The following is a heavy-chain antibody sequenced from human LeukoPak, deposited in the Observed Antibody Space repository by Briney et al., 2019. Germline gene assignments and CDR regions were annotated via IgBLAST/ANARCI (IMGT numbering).Heavy chain of an antibody. J-gene: IGHJ4*02. Sequence: ASVKVSCKASGGTFSSYAISWVRQAPGQGLEWMGGIIPIFGTANYAQKFQGRVTITADESTSTAYMELSSLRSEDTAVYYCARGYFYSSCYFYFYYWGQGTLVTVSS. D-gene: IGHD3-22*01. CDR2: IIPIFGTA. V-gene: IGHV1-69*13. CDR3: ARGYFYSSCYFYFYY. CDR1: GGTFSSYA.